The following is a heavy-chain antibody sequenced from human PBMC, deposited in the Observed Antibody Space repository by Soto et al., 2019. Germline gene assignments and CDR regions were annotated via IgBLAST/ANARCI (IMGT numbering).Heavy chain of an antibody. D-gene: IGHD1-26*01. CDR2: ISGSGGST. V-gene: IGHV3-23*01. CDR3: AKDGSGSYWFDP. CDR1: GFTFSSYA. J-gene: IGHJ5*02. Sequence: EVQLLESGGGLVQPGGSLRLSCAASGFTFSSYAMSWVRQAPGKGLEWVAAISGSGGSTYYADSVKGRFTISRDNSKNTLYLQRNSLRAEDTAVYYCAKDGSGSYWFDPWGQGTLVSVSS.